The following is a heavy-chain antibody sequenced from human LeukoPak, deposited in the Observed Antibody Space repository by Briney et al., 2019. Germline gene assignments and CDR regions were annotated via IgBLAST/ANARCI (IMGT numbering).Heavy chain of an antibody. CDR3: AREPFWSGYYSNLHFDY. Sequence: LGGSLRLSCAASEFTFSSYNMNWVRQAPGKGLEWVSSVSSSGKYIYYADSVKGRFTISRDNAKNSLYLQMNSLRAEDTAVYYCAREPFWSGYYSNLHFDYWGQGTLVTVSS. CDR1: EFTFSSYN. D-gene: IGHD3-3*01. V-gene: IGHV3-21*01. J-gene: IGHJ4*02. CDR2: VSSSGKYI.